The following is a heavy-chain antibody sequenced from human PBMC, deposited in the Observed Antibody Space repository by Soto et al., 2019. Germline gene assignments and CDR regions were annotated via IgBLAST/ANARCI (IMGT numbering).Heavy chain of an antibody. CDR2: IIPIFGTA. Sequence: SVKVSCKASGGTFSSYAISWVRQAPGQGLVWMGGIIPIFGTANYAQKFQGRVTITADESTSTAYMELSSLKSEDTAVYYCARGRKFYDFWSGYYVGGDYYGMDVWGQGTTVTVSS. V-gene: IGHV1-69*13. J-gene: IGHJ6*02. D-gene: IGHD3-3*01. CDR3: ARGRKFYDFWSGYYVGGDYYGMDV. CDR1: GGTFSSYA.